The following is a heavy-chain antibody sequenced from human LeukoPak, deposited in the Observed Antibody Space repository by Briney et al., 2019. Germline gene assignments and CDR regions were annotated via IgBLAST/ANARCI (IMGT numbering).Heavy chain of an antibody. CDR3: ARDRPDYCSGGSCYSSGYYYYMDV. CDR1: GGSIGSYY. V-gene: IGHV4-30-4*08. J-gene: IGHJ6*03. Sequence: SETLSLTCTVSGGSIGSYYWSWIRQPPGKGLEWIGYIYYSGSTYYNPSLKSRVTISVDTSKNQFSLKLSSVTAADTAVYYCARDRPDYCSGGSCYSSGYYYYMDVWGKGTTVTVSS. CDR2: IYYSGST. D-gene: IGHD2-15*01.